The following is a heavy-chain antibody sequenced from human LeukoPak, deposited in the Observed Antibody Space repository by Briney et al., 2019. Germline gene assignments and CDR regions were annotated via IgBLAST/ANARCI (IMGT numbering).Heavy chain of an antibody. V-gene: IGHV4-30-2*01. CDR3: ATHGGTVGYFDY. J-gene: IGHJ4*02. D-gene: IGHD1-1*01. CDR2: IYQSGSA. CDR1: GGSINSGGYC. Sequence: PSETLSLTCAVSGGSINSGGYCWSWLRQTPGRGLQWIGYIYQSGSAYYNPSLESRLTISLDRAKNQFSLKLTSVTAADTAVYYCATHGGTVGYFDYWGQGILVTVSS.